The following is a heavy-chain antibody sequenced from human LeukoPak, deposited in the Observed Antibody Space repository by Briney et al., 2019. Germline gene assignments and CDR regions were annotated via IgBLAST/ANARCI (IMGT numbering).Heavy chain of an antibody. CDR1: GFTFSDYY. CDR3: AREFTVLRFLEWLPTPFGY. J-gene: IGHJ4*02. D-gene: IGHD3-3*01. V-gene: IGHV3-11*01. CDR2: IGSSGSTI. Sequence: GGSLRLSCAASGFTFSDYYMGWIRQAPGKGLEWVSYIGSSGSTIYYADSVKGRFTISRDNAKNSLYLQMNSLRAEDTAVYYCAREFTVLRFLEWLPTPFGYWGQGTLVTVSS.